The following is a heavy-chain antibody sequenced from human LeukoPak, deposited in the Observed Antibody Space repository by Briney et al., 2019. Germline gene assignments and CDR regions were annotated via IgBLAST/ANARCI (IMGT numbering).Heavy chain of an antibody. D-gene: IGHD2-2*01. J-gene: IGHJ3*02. CDR2: ISGSGGST. CDR1: GFTFSSYA. CDR3: AKEFIVVVPAARGRAFDI. Sequence: GGSLRLSCAASGFTFSSYAMSWVRQAPGKGLEWVSAISGSGGSTYYADSVKGRFTISRDNSKNTLYLQMNSLRAEDTAVYYCAKEFIVVVPAARGRAFDIWGQGTMVTVSS. V-gene: IGHV3-23*01.